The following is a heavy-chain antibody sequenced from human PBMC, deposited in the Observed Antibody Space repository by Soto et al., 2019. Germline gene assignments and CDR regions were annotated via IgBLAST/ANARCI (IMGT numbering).Heavy chain of an antibody. CDR3: ARGEEFVGYYYYYMDV. CDR2: IYYSGST. V-gene: IGHV4-59*01. J-gene: IGHJ6*03. Sequence: SETLSLTCTVSGGSISSYYSSWLRQPPGKGLEWIGYIYYSGSTNYNPTLESRVTLSVDTSKNQFSLKLSSVTAADTAVYYCARGEEFVGYYYYYMDVWGKGTTVTVSS. CDR1: GGSISSYY. D-gene: IGHD3-10*01.